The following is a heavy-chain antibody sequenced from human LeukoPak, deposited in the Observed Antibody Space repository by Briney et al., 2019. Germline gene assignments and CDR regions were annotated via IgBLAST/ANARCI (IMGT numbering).Heavy chain of an antibody. CDR3: ARDGSGSSIVADY. D-gene: IGHD2-15*01. J-gene: IGHJ4*02. CDR1: GFTFSDYY. CDR2: ISSSSSYT. Sequence: PGGSLRLSCAASGFTFSDYYMSCIRQAPGKGLEWVSYISSSSSYTNYADSVKGRFTISRDNAKNSLYLQMNSLRAEDTAVYYCARDGSGSSIVADYWGQGTLVTVSS. V-gene: IGHV3-11*05.